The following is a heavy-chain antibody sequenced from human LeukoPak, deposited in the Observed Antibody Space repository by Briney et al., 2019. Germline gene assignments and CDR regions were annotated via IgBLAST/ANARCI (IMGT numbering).Heavy chain of an antibody. D-gene: IGHD3-9*01. Sequence: GASVKVSCKAFGYTFTSYGISWVRQAPGQGLEWMGWISAYNGNTNYAQKLQGRVTMTTDTSTSTAYMELRSLRSDDTAVYYCARDHDILTGPRDYYYYGMDVWGQGTTVTVSS. CDR2: ISAYNGNT. V-gene: IGHV1-18*01. CDR3: ARDHDILTGPRDYYYYGMDV. CDR1: GYTFTSYG. J-gene: IGHJ6*02.